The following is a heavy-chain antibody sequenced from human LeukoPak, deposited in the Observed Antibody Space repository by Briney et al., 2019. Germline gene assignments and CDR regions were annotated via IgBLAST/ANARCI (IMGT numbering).Heavy chain of an antibody. CDR1: GGSISSYY. CDR2: IYYSGST. V-gene: IGHV4-59*12. CDR3: ARSLKYDFWSGYDPPYGY. Sequence: PSETLSLTCTVSGGSISSYYWSWIRQPPGKGLEWIGYIYYSGSTNYNPSLKSRVTISVDTSKNQFALKLSSVTAADTAVYYCARSLKYDFWSGYDPPYGYWGQGTLVTVSS. J-gene: IGHJ4*02. D-gene: IGHD3-3*01.